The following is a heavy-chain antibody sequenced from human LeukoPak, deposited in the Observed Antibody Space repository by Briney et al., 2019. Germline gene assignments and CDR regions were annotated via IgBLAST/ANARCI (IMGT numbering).Heavy chain of an antibody. CDR3: ARGVGRTGDRTKTLFDY. D-gene: IGHD7-27*01. V-gene: IGHV4-34*11. J-gene: IGHJ4*02. CDR1: GGSFSGYY. Sequence: PSETLSLTRAVYGGSFSGYYWSWVRQPPGKGLEWSGYIYHDGGTINNPSPKSRVTISVDTSKNKFSLNLSSVTAADTAVYYCARGVGRTGDRTKTLFDYWGQGTLVPVSS. CDR2: IYHDGGT.